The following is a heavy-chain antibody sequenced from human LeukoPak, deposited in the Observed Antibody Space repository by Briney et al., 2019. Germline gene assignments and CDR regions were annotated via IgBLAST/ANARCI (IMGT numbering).Heavy chain of an antibody. CDR3: ARTSITIFGVVTHFDY. J-gene: IGHJ4*02. Sequence: SETLSLTCTVSGGSISDYYWTWIRQPPGKGLEWIGYIYYSGSTNYNPSLKSRVTISVDTSKNQFSLKLSSVTAADTAVYYCARTSITIFGVVTHFDYWGQGTLVTVSS. CDR2: IYYSGST. CDR1: GGSISDYY. D-gene: IGHD3-3*01. V-gene: IGHV4-59*01.